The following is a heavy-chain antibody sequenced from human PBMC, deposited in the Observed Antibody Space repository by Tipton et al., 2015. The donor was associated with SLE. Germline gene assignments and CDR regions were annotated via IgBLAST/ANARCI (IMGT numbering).Heavy chain of an antibody. CDR1: GFTFSSYA. Sequence: SLRLSCAASGFTFSSYAMHWVRQAPGKGLEWVAVISYDGSNKYYADSVKGRFTISRDNSKNTLYLQMNSLRAEDTALYYRAKDRFAGYYGSGSYGGFDYWGQGTLVTVSS. CDR2: ISYDGSNK. CDR3: AKDRFAGYYGSGSYGGFDY. J-gene: IGHJ4*02. V-gene: IGHV3-30*04. D-gene: IGHD3-10*01.